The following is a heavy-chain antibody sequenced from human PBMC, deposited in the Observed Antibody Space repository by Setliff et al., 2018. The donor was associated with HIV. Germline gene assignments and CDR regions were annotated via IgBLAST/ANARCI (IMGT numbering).Heavy chain of an antibody. CDR2: IYTSGST. J-gene: IGHJ3*02. CDR1: GGSISSYY. D-gene: IGHD3-16*02. V-gene: IGHV4-4*07. Sequence: TSETLSLTCTVSGGSISSYYWSWTRQPAGKGLEWIGRIYTSGSTNYNPSLKSRVTMSVDTSKNQFSLKLSSVTAADTAVYYCARDSRLSYRKIHDAFDIWGQGTMVTVSS. CDR3: ARDSRLSYRKIHDAFDI.